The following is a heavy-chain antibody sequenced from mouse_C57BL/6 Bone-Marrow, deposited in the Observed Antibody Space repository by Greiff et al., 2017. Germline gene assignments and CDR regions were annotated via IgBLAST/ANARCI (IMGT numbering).Heavy chain of an antibody. J-gene: IGHJ4*01. CDR3: ARYKGFYAMDY. V-gene: IGHV7-3*01. CDR1: GFTFTDSY. CDR2: LRNKATGYTT. Sequence: EVKLVESGGGLVQPGGSLSLSCAASGFTFTDSYMSWVRQPPGKALEWLGFLRNKATGYTTEYSASVKGRVTITRDNSQSILYLQMNALRAEDSATYYCARYKGFYAMDYGGQGTSVTVSS. D-gene: IGHD3-3*01.